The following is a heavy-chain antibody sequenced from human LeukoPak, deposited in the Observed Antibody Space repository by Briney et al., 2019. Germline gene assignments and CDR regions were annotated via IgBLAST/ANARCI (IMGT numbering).Heavy chain of an antibody. V-gene: IGHV4-59*08. D-gene: IGHD6-13*01. CDR3: ARHDVRAAAGTFDH. CDR1: GGSISSYY. Sequence: SETLSLTCTVSGGSISSYYWSWIRQPAGKGLEWIGYIYYSGSTNYNPSLKSRVTISVDTTKNQFSLKLSSVTAADTAVYYCARHDVRAAAGTFDHWGQGTLVTVSS. CDR2: IYYSGST. J-gene: IGHJ4*02.